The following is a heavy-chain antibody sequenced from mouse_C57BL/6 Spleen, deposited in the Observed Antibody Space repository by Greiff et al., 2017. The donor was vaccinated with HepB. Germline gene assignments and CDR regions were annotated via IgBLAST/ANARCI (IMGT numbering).Heavy chain of an antibody. V-gene: IGHV1-15*01. Sequence: VQLQQSGAELVRPGASVTLSCKASGYTFTDYEMHWVKQTPVHGLEWIGAIDPETSGTAYNQKFKGKAILTADKSSSTAYMELRSLTSEDSAVYYCTRGDYLDYWGQGTTLTVSS. J-gene: IGHJ2*01. D-gene: IGHD2-13*01. CDR3: TRGDYLDY. CDR1: GYTFTDYE. CDR2: IDPETSGT.